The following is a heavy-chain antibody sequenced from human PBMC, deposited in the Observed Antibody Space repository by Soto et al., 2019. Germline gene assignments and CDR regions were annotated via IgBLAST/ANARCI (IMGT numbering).Heavy chain of an antibody. CDR2: ISYDGSNK. Sequence: QVQLVESGGGVVQPGRSLRLCCAASGFTFSSYAMYWVRQAPGKGLEWVAVISYDGSNKNYADSVKGRFTISRDYSQNTLYLQMNSLRAEDTAIYYCARPTVTTGAHWYFDLWGRGTLVTVSS. CDR1: GFTFSSYA. CDR3: ARPTVTTGAHWYFDL. J-gene: IGHJ2*01. D-gene: IGHD4-17*01. V-gene: IGHV3-30-3*01.